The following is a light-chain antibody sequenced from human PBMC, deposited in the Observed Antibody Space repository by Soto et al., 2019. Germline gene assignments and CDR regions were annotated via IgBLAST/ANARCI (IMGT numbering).Light chain of an antibody. CDR3: VAWDDSMSGVV. V-gene: IGLV1-47*01. CDR2: KSD. Sequence: QSVLTQPASASGTPGQRVTISCSGGSSDIGVNHVYWYHQLPGAAPTLLMYKSDQRRSGVPDRFSGSKSGTSASLVISGRRSEDEDDYYCVAWDDSMSGVVFGGGTKLTVL. CDR1: SSDIGVNH. J-gene: IGLJ3*02.